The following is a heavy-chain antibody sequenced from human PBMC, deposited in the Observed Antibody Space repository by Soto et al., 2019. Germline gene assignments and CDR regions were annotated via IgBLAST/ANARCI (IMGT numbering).Heavy chain of an antibody. V-gene: IGHV3-74*01. CDR1: GFTFSSYW. D-gene: IGHD6-13*01. CDR2: INSDGSST. J-gene: IGHJ4*02. Sequence: PGGSLRLSCAASGFTFSSYWMHWVRQAPGKGLVWVSRINSDGSSTSYADSVKGRFTISRDNAKNTLYLQMNSLRAEDTAVYYCERVHYSRSWYIDYGGRGTLVTVSS. CDR3: ERVHYSRSWYIDY.